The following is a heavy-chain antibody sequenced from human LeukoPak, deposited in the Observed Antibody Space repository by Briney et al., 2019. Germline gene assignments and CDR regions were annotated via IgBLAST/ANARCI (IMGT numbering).Heavy chain of an antibody. CDR2: INHSGTT. J-gene: IGHJ4*02. V-gene: IGHV4-34*01. D-gene: IGHD5-12*01. CDR3: ARSYGGYDAVDY. Sequence: SETLSLTCAVYGGSFSGYYWSWIRQPPGKGLEWIGEINHSGTTNYNPSLKSRVTISVDTSKNQFSLKLSPVTAADTAVYYCARSYGGYDAVDYWGQGTLVTVSS. CDR1: GGSFSGYY.